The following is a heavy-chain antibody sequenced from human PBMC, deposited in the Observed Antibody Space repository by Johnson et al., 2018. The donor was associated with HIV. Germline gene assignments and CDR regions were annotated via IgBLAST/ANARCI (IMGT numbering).Heavy chain of an antibody. CDR2: ISKDGANN. J-gene: IGHJ3*02. V-gene: IGHV3-30*03. CDR1: GFIFSNYP. D-gene: IGHD2-2*01. CDR3: ARGIPAATRGYAFDI. Sequence: VQLVESGGGVVQPGKSLRLSCAASGFIFSNYPMHWVRQAPGKGLEWVAVISKDGANNYHADSVKGRFTISRANSKNTLYVQMNSLRAEDTAVYYCARGIPAATRGYAFDIWGQGTMVTVSS.